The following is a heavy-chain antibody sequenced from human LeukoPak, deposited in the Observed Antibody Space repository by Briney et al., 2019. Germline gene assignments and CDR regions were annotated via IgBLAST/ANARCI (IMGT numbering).Heavy chain of an antibody. CDR2: LHPEDGEA. CDR1: GYTLSDLA. J-gene: IGHJ3*02. CDR3: ATRNFGDYGAFDI. D-gene: IGHD4-17*01. Sequence: ASVKVSCKVSGYTLSDLAMHWVRQAPGKGLEWMGGLHPEDGEAIYAQPLQGRVTMTEGTSTDTAYMELSSLRSEDTAVYYCATRNFGDYGAFDIWGQGTMVTVSS. V-gene: IGHV1-24*01.